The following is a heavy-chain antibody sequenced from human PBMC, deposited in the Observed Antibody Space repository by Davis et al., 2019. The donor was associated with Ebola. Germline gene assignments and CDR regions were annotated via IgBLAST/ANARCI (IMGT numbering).Heavy chain of an antibody. J-gene: IGHJ4*02. Sequence: GGSLRLSCTASGFTFSSYAMSWVRQGPGKGLEWVSTIGGSGADIRLADSVRGRFTISRDNSKNTVSLQMSSLRAEDTAVYYCAKVSMALLPHWGQGTLVTVSS. CDR3: AKVSMALLPH. CDR2: IGGSGADI. D-gene: IGHD2-15*01. CDR1: GFTFSSYA. V-gene: IGHV3-23*01.